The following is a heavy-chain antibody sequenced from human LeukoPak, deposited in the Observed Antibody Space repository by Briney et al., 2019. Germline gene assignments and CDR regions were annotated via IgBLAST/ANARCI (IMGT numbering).Heavy chain of an antibody. V-gene: IGHV3-66*01. J-gene: IGHJ6*03. CDR3: ARVDWAGYYMDV. CDR2: IYSGGST. D-gene: IGHD3/OR15-3a*01. CDR1: GFTVSSNY. Sequence: GGSLRLSCAASGFTVSSNYMSWVRQAPGKGLEWVSVIYSGGSTYYADSVKGRFTISRDNSKNTLYLQMNSLRAEATAVYYCARVDWAGYYMDVWGKGTTVTISS.